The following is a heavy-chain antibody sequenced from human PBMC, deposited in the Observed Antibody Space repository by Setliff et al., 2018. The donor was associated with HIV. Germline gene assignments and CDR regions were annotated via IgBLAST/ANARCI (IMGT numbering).Heavy chain of an antibody. D-gene: IGHD1-1*01. Sequence: PGGSLRLSCAASRFTFSNYVMSWVRQAPGRGLEWVSSISPGGIDTYYADSVKGRFTISRDNSKNTLFLQMNSLRADDTAVYYCARAFCTAGTTQCYYYMDVWGKGTTVTVSS. CDR2: ISPGGIDT. J-gene: IGHJ6*03. CDR1: RFTFSNYV. V-gene: IGHV3-23*01. CDR3: ARAFCTAGTTQCYYYMDV.